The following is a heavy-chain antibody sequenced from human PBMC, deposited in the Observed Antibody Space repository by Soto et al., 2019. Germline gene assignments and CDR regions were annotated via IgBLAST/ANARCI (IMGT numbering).Heavy chain of an antibody. Sequence: VNVSWRCSGCTFRSYAISWVRQAPGQGLGWVGGIIPMFGTANYAQKCQGRVTITADGSTSTAYMELSSLRSEDTAVYYCARDRRYSSSSGGLHWGQGTLVTVSS. CDR1: GCTFRSYA. J-gene: IGHJ4*02. CDR3: ARDRRYSSSSGGLH. V-gene: IGHV1-69*13. CDR2: IIPMFGTA. D-gene: IGHD6-6*01.